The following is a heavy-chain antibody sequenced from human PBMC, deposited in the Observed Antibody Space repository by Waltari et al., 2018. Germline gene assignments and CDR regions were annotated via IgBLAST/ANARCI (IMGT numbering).Heavy chain of an antibody. Sequence: EVQLVESGGTMVQPGGSLRLFCAASGFTFKNYEMNWLRQAPGEGLEGVEYISSGATTIFYTDSVKGRFTISRDNAKNSVYLQMNSLRADDTAIYYCARGEGGANEYWGQGTVVTVSS. CDR1: GFTFKNYE. J-gene: IGHJ4*02. CDR3: ARGEGGANEY. V-gene: IGHV3-48*03. D-gene: IGHD1-26*01. CDR2: ISSGATTI.